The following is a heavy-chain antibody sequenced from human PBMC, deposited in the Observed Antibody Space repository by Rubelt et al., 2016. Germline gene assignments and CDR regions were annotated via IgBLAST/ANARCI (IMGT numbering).Heavy chain of an antibody. D-gene: IGHD6-6*01. J-gene: IGHJ3*02. CDR1: GGSFSGYY. V-gene: IGHV4-34*01. Sequence: QVQLQQWGAGLLKPSETLSLTCAVYGGSFSGYYWSWIRQPPGKGLEWIGEINHSGSTNYNPSLKSRVTIAVDTSKNQFSLKLSSVTAADTAVYYCARYSQQLVRKDAFDIWGQGTMVTVSS. CDR3: ARYSQQLVRKDAFDI. CDR2: INHSGST.